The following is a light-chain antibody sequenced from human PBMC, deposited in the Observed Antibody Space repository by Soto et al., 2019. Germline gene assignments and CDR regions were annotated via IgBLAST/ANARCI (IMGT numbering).Light chain of an antibody. CDR3: QQYGSSPGT. Sequence: EIVLTQSPGTLSLSPGERATLSCRASQSVSSSYLAWYQQKPGQAPRLLIYGASSRATGIPDRFSGSGSGTDFTLTISRLEPEDLLVYYCQQYGSSPGTFGQGTKVEIK. CDR1: QSVSSSY. J-gene: IGKJ1*01. V-gene: IGKV3-20*01. CDR2: GAS.